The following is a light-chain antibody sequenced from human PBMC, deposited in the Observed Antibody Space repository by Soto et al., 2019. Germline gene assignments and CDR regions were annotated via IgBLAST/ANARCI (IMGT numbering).Light chain of an antibody. J-gene: IGKJ3*01. CDR2: DAS. CDR3: QQYSDFFIS. Sequence: DLQMTQSPSTLSASVGDRVTITCRASQSISRSLAWYQQKPGKAPSLLIYDASSLEGGVPSRFSGSGFGTEFTLTITNLQPADFATYYCQQYSDFFISFGPGTTVDFK. CDR1: QSISRS. V-gene: IGKV1-5*01.